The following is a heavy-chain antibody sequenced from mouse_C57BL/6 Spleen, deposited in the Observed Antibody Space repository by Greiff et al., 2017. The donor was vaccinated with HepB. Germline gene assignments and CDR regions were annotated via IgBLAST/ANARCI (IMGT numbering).Heavy chain of an antibody. Sequence: QVHVKQSGAELVKPGASVKISCKASGYAFSSYWMNWVKQRPGKGLEWIGQIYPGDGDTNYNGKFKGKATLTADKSSSTAYMQLSSLTSEDSAVYFCARRVNWDGYFDYWGQGTTLTVSS. CDR3: ARRVNWDGYFDY. J-gene: IGHJ2*01. D-gene: IGHD4-1*01. V-gene: IGHV1-80*01. CDR1: GYAFSSYW. CDR2: IYPGDGDT.